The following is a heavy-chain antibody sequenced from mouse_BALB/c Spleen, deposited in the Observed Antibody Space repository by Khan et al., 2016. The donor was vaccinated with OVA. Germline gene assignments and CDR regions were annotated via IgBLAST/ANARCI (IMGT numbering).Heavy chain of an antibody. Sequence: QIQFVQSGPELKKPGEIVKISCKASGYTFTNYGMNWVKQAPGKGLKWMGWINTYTGETTFADDFKGRFAFSLETSASTAYLQINSLRNGDTATYFCVKGDDYDGTYWGQGTLVTVSA. D-gene: IGHD2-4*01. J-gene: IGHJ3*01. V-gene: IGHV9-3-1*01. CDR1: GYTFTNYG. CDR2: INTYTGET. CDR3: VKGDDYDGTY.